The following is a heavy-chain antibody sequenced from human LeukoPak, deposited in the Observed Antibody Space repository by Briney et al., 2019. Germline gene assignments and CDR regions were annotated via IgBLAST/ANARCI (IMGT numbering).Heavy chain of an antibody. Sequence: GGSLRLSCATSGFTFSNYGLSWVRQAPGQGLEWVSSISDISGTRTPYADSVKGRFTISRDNSKNTLYLQMSNLRAEDTALYYCARGKPTYSSSSSFPLDYWGQGTLVTVSS. CDR2: ISDISGTRT. V-gene: IGHV3-23*01. CDR3: ARGKPTYSSSSSFPLDY. CDR1: GFTFSNYG. J-gene: IGHJ4*02. D-gene: IGHD6-6*01.